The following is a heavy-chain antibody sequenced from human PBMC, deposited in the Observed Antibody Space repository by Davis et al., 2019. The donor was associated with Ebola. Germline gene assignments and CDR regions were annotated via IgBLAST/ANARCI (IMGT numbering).Heavy chain of an antibody. J-gene: IGHJ5*02. V-gene: IGHV4-30-2*01. CDR1: GGSITSGGYY. Sequence: PSETLSLTCTVSGGSITSGGYYWSWIRQHPGKGLEWIGYIYHVGTTYYNPSLKSRVTISVDRSKNQFSLNLNSVTAADTALYYCARVCSSGRCDRGFDPWGQGTLVTVSS. CDR2: IYHVGTT. CDR3: ARVCSSGRCDRGFDP. D-gene: IGHD2-15*01.